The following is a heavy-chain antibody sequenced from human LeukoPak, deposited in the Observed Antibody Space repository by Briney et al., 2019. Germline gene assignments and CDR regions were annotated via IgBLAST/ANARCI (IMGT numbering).Heavy chain of an antibody. CDR1: GFTFKTHA. J-gene: IGHJ5*02. V-gene: IGHV3-23*01. D-gene: IGHD3-22*01. Sequence: GGSLRLSCAASGFTFKTHAMSWVRQAPGKGLEWVSRIDDSGVIRSYADSVKGRFTISRDNSKMTLTLQMNSLRAEDTAVYYCARGGDSSGYFFFGTNNWFDPWGQGTLVTVSS. CDR3: ARGGDSSGYFFFGTNNWFDP. CDR2: IDDSGVIR.